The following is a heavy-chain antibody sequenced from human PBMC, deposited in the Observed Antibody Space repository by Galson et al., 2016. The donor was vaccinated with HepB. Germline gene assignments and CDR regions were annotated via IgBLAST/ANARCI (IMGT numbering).Heavy chain of an antibody. D-gene: IGHD5-12*01. CDR2: IYISGST. V-gene: IGHV4-4*07. CDR3: ARAGGFDYHFEN. Sequence: VSGVSISSYYWNWIRQTAGKGLEWIGRIYISGSTNYNPSLKSRVTMSLDTSKNQFSLNLESVTAADTAVYYCARAGGFDYHFENWGQGILVTVSS. J-gene: IGHJ4*02. CDR1: GVSISSYY.